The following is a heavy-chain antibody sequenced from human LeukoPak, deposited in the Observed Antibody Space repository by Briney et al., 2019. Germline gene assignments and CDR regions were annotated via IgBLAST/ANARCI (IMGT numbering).Heavy chain of an antibody. J-gene: IGHJ5*02. D-gene: IGHD2-15*01. Sequence: GGSLRLSCAASGFTFSTCAMSWVRQVPGKGLEWVSAISGSGDSIYYADSVKGRFTISRDNSQNTLYLQMNSLRAEDTAIYYCASVEVAATTIWFDPWGQGTLVTVSS. CDR1: GFTFSTCA. CDR3: ASVEVAATTIWFDP. V-gene: IGHV3-23*01. CDR2: ISGSGDSI.